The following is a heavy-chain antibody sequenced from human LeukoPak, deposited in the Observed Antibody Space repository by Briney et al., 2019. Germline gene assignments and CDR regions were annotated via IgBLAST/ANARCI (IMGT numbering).Heavy chain of an antibody. CDR2: IYYSGST. Sequence: SETLSLTCTVSGGSISSYSWSWIRQPPGKGLEWIGYIYYSGSTNYNPSLKSRVTISVDTSKNQFSLKLSSVTAADTAVYYCASCSGGSCYRSDAFDIWGQGTMVTVSS. CDR3: ASCSGGSCYRSDAFDI. D-gene: IGHD2-15*01. V-gene: IGHV4-59*01. J-gene: IGHJ3*02. CDR1: GGSISSYS.